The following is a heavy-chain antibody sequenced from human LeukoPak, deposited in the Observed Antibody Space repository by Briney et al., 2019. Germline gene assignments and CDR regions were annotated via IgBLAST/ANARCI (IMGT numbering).Heavy chain of an antibody. CDR2: ITSNGGST. CDR1: GFTFSNYV. V-gene: IGHV3-64*01. Sequence: GGSLRLSCAASGFTFSNYVMHWVRQAPGKGLEYVSAITSNGGSTYYANSVKGRFTISRDNSKNTLYLQMGSLRAEDMAVYYCARGHSDYVLDYWGQGTLVTVSS. D-gene: IGHD4-11*01. J-gene: IGHJ4*02. CDR3: ARGHSDYVLDY.